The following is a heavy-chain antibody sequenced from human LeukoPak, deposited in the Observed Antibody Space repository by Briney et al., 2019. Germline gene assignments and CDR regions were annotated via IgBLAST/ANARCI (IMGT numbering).Heavy chain of an antibody. J-gene: IGHJ4*02. CDR3: ARGVSGSSHFDY. D-gene: IGHD1-26*01. V-gene: IGHV1-18*01. CDR2: ISAYNGYT. CDR1: GYTFTSFG. Sequence: GASVKRSCKASGYTFTSFGISWVREAPGQGLEWMGWISAYNGYTNYAQKFQGRVTMTTDTSTSTAYMELRSLRSDDTAVYYCARGVSGSSHFDYWGQGTLVTVSS.